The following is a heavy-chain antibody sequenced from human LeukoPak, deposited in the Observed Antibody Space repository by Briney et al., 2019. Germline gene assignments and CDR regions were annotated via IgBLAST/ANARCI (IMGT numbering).Heavy chain of an antibody. Sequence: SETLSLTCTVSGGSVSSGSYYWSWIRQPPGKGLEWIGNIYYSGSAYYNPSLKSRVTISVDTSKNQFSLKLSSVTAADTAVCYCAPGGWRLDPWGQGTLVTVSS. CDR2: IYYSGSA. D-gene: IGHD3-10*01. J-gene: IGHJ5*02. CDR3: APGGWRLDP. V-gene: IGHV4-39*07. CDR1: GGSVSSGSYY.